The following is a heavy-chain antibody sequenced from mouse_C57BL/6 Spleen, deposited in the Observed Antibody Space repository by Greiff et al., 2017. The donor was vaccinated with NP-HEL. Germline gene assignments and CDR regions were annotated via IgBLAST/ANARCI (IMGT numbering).Heavy chain of an antibody. CDR2: IYPGSGNT. Sequence: VQLQQSGAELVRPGASVKLSCKASGYTFTDYYINWVKQRPGQGLEWIARIYPGSGNTYYNEKFKGKATLTAEKSSSTAYMQLSSLTSEDSAVYFWARGGGITTVVATKAMDYWGQGTSVTVSS. CDR3: ARGGGITTVVATKAMDY. D-gene: IGHD1-1*01. V-gene: IGHV1-76*01. CDR1: GYTFTDYY. J-gene: IGHJ4*01.